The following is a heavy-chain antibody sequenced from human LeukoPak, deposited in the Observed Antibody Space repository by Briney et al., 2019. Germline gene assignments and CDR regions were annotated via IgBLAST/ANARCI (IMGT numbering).Heavy chain of an antibody. CDR2: INHSGST. Sequence: KPSETLSLTCAVYGGSFSGYYWSWIRQPPGKGLEWIGEINHSGSTNYNPSLKRRVTMSVVTSKNQFSLRLTSVTAADTATYYCARVGGSNFYNYGMDVWGQGTTVIVSS. J-gene: IGHJ6*02. CDR3: ARVGGSNFYNYGMDV. CDR1: GGSFSGYY. V-gene: IGHV4-34*01. D-gene: IGHD4-11*01.